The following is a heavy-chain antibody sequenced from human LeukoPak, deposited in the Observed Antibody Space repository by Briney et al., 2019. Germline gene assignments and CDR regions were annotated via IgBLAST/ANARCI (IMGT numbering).Heavy chain of an antibody. CDR2: ISSSGSTI. CDR1: GFTFSDYY. Sequence: GGSLRLSCAASGFTFSDYYMSWIRQAPGKGLGLVSYISSSGSTIYYADSVKGRFTISRDNDKKSLYLQLNSRRAEDTAVYYCASDYGDYGWFDPWGQGTLVTVSS. CDR3: ASDYGDYGWFDP. D-gene: IGHD4-17*01. J-gene: IGHJ5*02. V-gene: IGHV3-11*01.